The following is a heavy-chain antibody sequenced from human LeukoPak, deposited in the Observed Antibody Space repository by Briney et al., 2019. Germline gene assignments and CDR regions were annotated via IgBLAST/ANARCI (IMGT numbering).Heavy chain of an antibody. CDR3: ARDGGIAAAVVYYFDY. Sequence: GGSLRLSCAASGFTFSSYGMHWVRQAPGKGLEWVAAIWYDGSNKYYADSVKGRFTISRDNSKNTLYLQMNSLRAEDTAVYYCARDGGIAAAVVYYFDYWGQGTLVTVSS. V-gene: IGHV3-33*01. CDR1: GFTFSSYG. D-gene: IGHD6-13*01. CDR2: IWYDGSNK. J-gene: IGHJ4*02.